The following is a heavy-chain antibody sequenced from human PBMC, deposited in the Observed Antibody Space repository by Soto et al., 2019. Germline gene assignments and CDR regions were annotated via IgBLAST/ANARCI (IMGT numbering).Heavy chain of an antibody. CDR2: INPKNGGT. V-gene: IGHV1-2*02. CDR3: AREEGTELDF. J-gene: IGHJ4*02. D-gene: IGHD1-7*01. Sequence: QVRLVQSGAEVKKPGASVKVTCKPSGYTFTDAYIHWVRQAPGQGLEWLGWINPKNGGTNYAQKFQGRVNMTRDTSSSTAFMELSSLHSNDPAVYYCAREEGTELDFWGQGTLVTVSS. CDR1: GYTFTDAY.